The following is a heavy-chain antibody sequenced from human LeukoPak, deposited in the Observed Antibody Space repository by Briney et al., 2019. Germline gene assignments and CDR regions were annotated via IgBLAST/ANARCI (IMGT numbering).Heavy chain of an antibody. CDR1: GGSIRSTTYY. Sequence: SETLSLTCSVSGGSIRSTTYYWGWIRQPPGKGLEWIGSIYYSGNTYYSPSLMSRVTISVDTSKNQFSLNLSSVTAADTAVYYCARADGSGSYYFAFDIWGQGTMVTVSS. J-gene: IGHJ3*02. D-gene: IGHD3-10*01. CDR3: ARADGSGSYYFAFDI. V-gene: IGHV4-39*07. CDR2: IYYSGNT.